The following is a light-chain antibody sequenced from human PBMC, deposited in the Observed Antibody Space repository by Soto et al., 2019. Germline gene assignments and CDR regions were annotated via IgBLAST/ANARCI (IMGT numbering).Light chain of an antibody. Sequence: DIQMTQSHSTLSASVRDRVTITCRASQSISSWLAWYQQKPGKAPKLLSYKASSLESGVPSRFSGSGSGTEFTLTISSLQPDDFATYYCQHDNSYPWTFGQGTKVEIK. CDR1: QSISSW. CDR2: KAS. CDR3: QHDNSYPWT. J-gene: IGKJ1*01. V-gene: IGKV1-5*03.